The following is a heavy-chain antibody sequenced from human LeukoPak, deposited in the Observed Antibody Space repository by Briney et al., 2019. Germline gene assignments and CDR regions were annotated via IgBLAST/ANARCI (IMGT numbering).Heavy chain of an antibody. J-gene: IGHJ4*02. Sequence: GGALRLSRAASGFTFSDYYMSWVRQAPGKGGEWVSYISSSGSTIYYADSVKGLFTISRDNAKNSLYLQINSLRAEDTAVYYCARGPDTAMPGGYWGQGTLVTVSS. CDR2: ISSSGSTI. CDR1: GFTFSDYY. V-gene: IGHV3-11*01. CDR3: ARGPDTAMPGGY. D-gene: IGHD5-18*01.